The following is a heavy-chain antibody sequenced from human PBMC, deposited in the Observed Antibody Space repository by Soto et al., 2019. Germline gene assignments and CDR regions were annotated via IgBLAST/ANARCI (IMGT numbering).Heavy chain of an antibody. V-gene: IGHV3-48*02. J-gene: IGHJ6*02. CDR2: VSNSGSMI. CDR1: GFAFSGYG. Sequence: GGSLRLSCEAFGFAFSGYGMNWVRQAPGKGLDWISSVSNSGSMIHYSASVKGRFTISRDNAMNSLYLQMNSLSDEDTAVYYCARGGWNYDCIDVWGQGTTVTVSS. CDR3: ARGGWNYDCIDV. D-gene: IGHD3-3*01.